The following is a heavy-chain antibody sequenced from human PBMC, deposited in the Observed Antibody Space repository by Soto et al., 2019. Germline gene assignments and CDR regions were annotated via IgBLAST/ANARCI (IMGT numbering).Heavy chain of an antibody. CDR3: ARAGPKLRYFDWLLLDY. J-gene: IGHJ4*02. CDR1: GFTVSSNY. V-gene: IGHV3-66*01. CDR2: IYSGGST. D-gene: IGHD3-9*01. Sequence: EVQLVESGGGLVQPGGSLRLSCAASGFTVSSNYMSWVRQAPGKGLEWVSVIYSGGSTYYADSVKGRFTISRDNSKNTLYLQMHSLRAEDTAVYYCARAGPKLRYFDWLLLDYWGQGTLVTVSS.